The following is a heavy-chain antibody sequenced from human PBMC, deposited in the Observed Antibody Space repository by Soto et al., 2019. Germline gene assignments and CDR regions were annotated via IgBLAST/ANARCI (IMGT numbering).Heavy chain of an antibody. V-gene: IGHV4-59*01. J-gene: IGHJ5*02. CDR3: ARWKKAGNWFDP. D-gene: IGHD6-19*01. CDR2: IYYTGST. Sequence: SETLSLTCTVSGGSISSYYWSWIRQPPGKGLEWIGHIYYTGSTSYNPSLKSRVTISIDTSKNQFSLKLRSVTAADTAVYYCARWKKAGNWFDPWGQGTLVTVSS. CDR1: GGSISSYY.